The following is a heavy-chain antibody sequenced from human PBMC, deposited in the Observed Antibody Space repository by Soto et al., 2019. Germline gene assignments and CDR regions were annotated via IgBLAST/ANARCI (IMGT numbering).Heavy chain of an antibody. CDR2: ISGSGSNI. D-gene: IGHD3-10*01. Sequence: PGGSLRLSCSASGFSFSDYYMTWVRQAPGKGLEWVSYISGSGSNIYYAESVEGRFTISRDDAKNTLYLQMNSLKTEDTAVFFCTADHDGSGGNFLAAYVWGQGTTVPV. CDR1: GFSFSDYY. J-gene: IGHJ6*02. CDR3: TADHDGSGGNFLAAYV. V-gene: IGHV3-11*01.